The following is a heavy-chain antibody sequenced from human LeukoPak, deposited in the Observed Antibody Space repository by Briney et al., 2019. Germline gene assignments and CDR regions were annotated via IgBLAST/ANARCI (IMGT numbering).Heavy chain of an antibody. CDR2: INWNGGST. CDR3: ARDTYGDYSFDY. D-gene: IGHD4-17*01. CDR1: GFTFDDYG. J-gene: IGHJ4*02. V-gene: IGHV3-20*04. Sequence: PGGSLRLPCAASGFTFDDYGMSWVRQAPGKGLEWVSGINWNGGSTGYADSVKGRFTISRDNAKNSLYLQMNSLRAEDTAVYYCARDTYGDYSFDYWGQGTLVTVSS.